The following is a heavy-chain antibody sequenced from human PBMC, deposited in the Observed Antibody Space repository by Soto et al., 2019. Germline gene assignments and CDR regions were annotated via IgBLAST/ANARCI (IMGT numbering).Heavy chain of an antibody. J-gene: IGHJ6*02. CDR1: GYRFDTNW. Sequence: GESLKISCQGSGYRFDTNWIGWVRQMPGKGLEWMGIIYPGDSDTRYSPSFQGQVTISADKSINTAYLQWGSLRASDSAMYYCVRLSGYAMDYYYGIDVWGQGTTVTVSS. CDR3: VRLSGYAMDYYYGIDV. CDR2: IYPGDSDT. V-gene: IGHV5-51*01. D-gene: IGHD5-12*01.